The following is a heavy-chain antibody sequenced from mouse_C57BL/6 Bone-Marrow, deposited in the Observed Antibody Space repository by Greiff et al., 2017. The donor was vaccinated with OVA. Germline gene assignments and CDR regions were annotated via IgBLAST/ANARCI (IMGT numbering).Heavy chain of an antibody. CDR1: GFTFSSYA. J-gene: IGHJ4*01. CDR2: ISSGGDYI. V-gene: IGHV5-9-1*02. CDR3: TRVDYDAMDY. Sequence: EVKLMEPGEGLVKPGGSLKLSCAASGFTFSSYAMSWVRQTPEKRLEWVAYISSGGDYIYYADTVKGRFTISRDNARHTLYLQMSSLKSEDTAMYYCTRVDYDAMDYWGQGTSVTVSS.